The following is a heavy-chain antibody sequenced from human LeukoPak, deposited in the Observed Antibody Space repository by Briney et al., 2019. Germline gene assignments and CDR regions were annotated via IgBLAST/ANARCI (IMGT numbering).Heavy chain of an antibody. J-gene: IGHJ4*02. CDR1: GFTFDDYA. D-gene: IGHD3-9*01. CDR3: TKDLILPAYQPFDY. Sequence: GGSLRLSCAASGFTFDDYAMHWVRQAPGKGLEWVSGISWNSGSIGYADSVKGRFTISRDNSKMTLYLQMDSLRAEDTAVYYCTKDLILPAYQPFDYWGPGTLVTVSS. V-gene: IGHV3-9*01. CDR2: ISWNSGSI.